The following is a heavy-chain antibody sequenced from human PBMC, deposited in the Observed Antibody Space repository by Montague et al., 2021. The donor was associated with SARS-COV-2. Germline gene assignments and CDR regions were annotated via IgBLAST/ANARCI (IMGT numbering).Heavy chain of an antibody. Sequence: SETLSLTCTVSGGSISSSNYYWGWIRQPPGKGLEWIGNKYYSGSTYHNPSLKSRVTISIDTSKNQFSLKLSSVTAADTAVYYCARDDIVLQGVTKGMDVWGQGTTVTVSS. V-gene: IGHV4-39*07. CDR1: GGSISSSNYY. D-gene: IGHD3-10*01. J-gene: IGHJ6*02. CDR3: ARDDIVLQGVTKGMDV. CDR2: KYYSGST.